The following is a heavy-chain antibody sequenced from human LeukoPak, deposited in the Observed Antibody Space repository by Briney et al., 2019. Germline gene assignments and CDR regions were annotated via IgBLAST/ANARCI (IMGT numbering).Heavy chain of an antibody. Sequence: PGGSLRLSCAASGFTFSSYAMSWVRQAPGKGLEWVSAISGSGVSTYYADSVKSRFTISRDNSKNTLYMQMNGLGAEDMAVYYCAKKKELAGAGCFDYWGQGTLVTVSS. D-gene: IGHD1-7*01. CDR2: ISGSGVST. V-gene: IGHV3-23*01. J-gene: IGHJ4*02. CDR1: GFTFSSYA. CDR3: AKKKELAGAGCFDY.